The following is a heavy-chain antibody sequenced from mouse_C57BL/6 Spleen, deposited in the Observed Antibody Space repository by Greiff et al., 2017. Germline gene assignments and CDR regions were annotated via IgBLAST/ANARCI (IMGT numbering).Heavy chain of an antibody. CDR2: IDPEDGET. CDR1: GFNIKDYY. CDR3: GSGVLRSGFAY. D-gene: IGHD1-1*01. V-gene: IGHV14-2*01. J-gene: IGHJ3*01. Sequence: EVKLVESGAELVKPGASVKLSCTASGFNIKDYYMHWVKQRSEQGLEWIGRIDPEDGETKYAPKFQGKATITADTSSNTAYLQLSSLTSEDTAVYYCGSGVLRSGFAYWGQGTLVTVSA.